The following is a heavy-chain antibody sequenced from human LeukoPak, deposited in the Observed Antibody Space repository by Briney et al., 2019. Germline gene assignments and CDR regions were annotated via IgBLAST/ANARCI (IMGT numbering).Heavy chain of an antibody. CDR3: AIKKGGWFGP. Sequence: SETLSLTCTVSGASMSSYYWSWIRQPPGKGLEWIGYIYTRGTTNYSPSLKSRVTVSVDASKNQFSLKLSSVTAADTAVYYCAIKKGGWFGPWGQGTLVTVSS. J-gene: IGHJ5*02. CDR2: IYTRGTT. CDR1: GASMSSYY. D-gene: IGHD1-26*01. V-gene: IGHV4-4*09.